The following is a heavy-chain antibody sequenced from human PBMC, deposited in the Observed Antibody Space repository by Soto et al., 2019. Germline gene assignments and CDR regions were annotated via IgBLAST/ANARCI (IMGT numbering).Heavy chain of an antibody. D-gene: IGHD6-6*01. V-gene: IGHV1-18*01. J-gene: IGHJ6*02. CDR3: SRALAARRVGYYYGMDV. CDR2: ISAYNGNT. Sequence: GASVKVSCKASGYTFTSYGISWVRQAPGQGLEWMGWISAYNGNTNYAQKLQGRVTMTTDTSTSTAYMELRSLRSDGTAVYYCSRALAARRVGYYYGMDVWGQGTTVTVSS. CDR1: GYTFTSYG.